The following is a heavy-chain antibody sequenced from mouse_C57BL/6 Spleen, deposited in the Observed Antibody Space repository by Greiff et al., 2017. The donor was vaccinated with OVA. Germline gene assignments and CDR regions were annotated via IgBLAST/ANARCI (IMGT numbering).Heavy chain of an antibody. Sequence: VQRVESGPELVKPGASVKISCKASGYSFTSYYIHWVKQRPGQGLEWIGWIYPGSGNTKYNEKFKGKATLTADTSSSTAYMQLSSLTSEDSAVYYCARSDGYSSAYWGQGTLVTVSA. V-gene: IGHV1-66*01. CDR3: ARSDGYSSAY. CDR1: GYSFTSYY. D-gene: IGHD2-3*01. J-gene: IGHJ3*01. CDR2: IYPGSGNT.